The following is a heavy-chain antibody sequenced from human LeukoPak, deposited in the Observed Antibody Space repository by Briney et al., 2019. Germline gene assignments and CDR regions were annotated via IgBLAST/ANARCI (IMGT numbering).Heavy chain of an antibody. J-gene: IGHJ3*02. Sequence: SVKVSCKASGFTFTSSAMQWVRQARGQRLEWIGWIVVGSGNTNYAQKFQERVTITRDMSTSTVYMELRSLRSDDTAVYYCARGRELVVDAFDIWGQGTMVTVSS. D-gene: IGHD1-26*01. CDR1: GFTFTSSA. CDR3: ARGRELVVDAFDI. CDR2: IVVGSGNT. V-gene: IGHV1-58*02.